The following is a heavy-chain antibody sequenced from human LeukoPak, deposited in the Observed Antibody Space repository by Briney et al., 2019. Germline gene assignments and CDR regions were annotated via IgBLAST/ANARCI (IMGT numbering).Heavy chain of an antibody. Sequence: SETLSLTCTVSGGSISSAPYYWSWIRQRPGKGLEWMGYISHSGNTYYNPSLKSRLNISADTSRNQFSLKLRSVTAADTAVYYCARQEVRGILLFYYGMDVWGQGTTVTVSS. J-gene: IGHJ6*02. D-gene: IGHD3-10*01. V-gene: IGHV4-31*03. CDR1: GGSISSAPYY. CDR3: ARQEVRGILLFYYGMDV. CDR2: ISHSGNT.